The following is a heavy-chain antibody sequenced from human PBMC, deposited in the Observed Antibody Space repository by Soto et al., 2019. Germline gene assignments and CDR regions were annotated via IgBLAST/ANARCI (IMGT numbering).Heavy chain of an antibody. V-gene: IGHV4-34*01. J-gene: IGHJ6*02. CDR1: GGSFSGYY. CDR2: INHSGST. D-gene: IGHD6-19*01. Sequence: PSETLSLTCAVYGGSFSGYYWSWIRQPPGKGLEWIGEINHSGSTNYNPSLKSRVTISVDTSKNQFSLKLSSVTAADTAVYYCATTQWLHYYYGMDVWGQGTTVTVSS. CDR3: ATTQWLHYYYGMDV.